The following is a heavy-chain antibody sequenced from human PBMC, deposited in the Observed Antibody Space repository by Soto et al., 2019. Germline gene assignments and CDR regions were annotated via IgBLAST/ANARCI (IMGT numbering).Heavy chain of an antibody. CDR2: ISYDGRNE. CDR1: GFTFSGYG. D-gene: IGHD6-19*01. CDR3: AKSIAVAAGWFDP. Sequence: LRLSCVASGFTFSGYGMHWVRQAPGRGLEWLAFISYDGRNEYYADSEKGRFTISRDNSKNTLYLQMDSLRPEDTAVYYCAKSIAVAAGWFDPWGQGARVTAPQ. V-gene: IGHV3-30*18. J-gene: IGHJ5*02.